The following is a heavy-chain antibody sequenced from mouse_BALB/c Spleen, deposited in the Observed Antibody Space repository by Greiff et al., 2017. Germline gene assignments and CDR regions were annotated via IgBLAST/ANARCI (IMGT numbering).Heavy chain of an antibody. V-gene: IGHV1-9*01. J-gene: IGHJ2*01. CDR2: ILPGSGST. Sequence: QVQLKQSGAELMKPGASVKISCKATGYTFSSYWIEWVKQRPGHGLEWIGEILPGSGSTNYNEKFKGKATFTADTSSNTAYMQLSSLTSEDSAVYYCARGILGFYFDYWGQGTTLTVSS. CDR1: GYTFSSYW. D-gene: IGHD4-1*01. CDR3: ARGILGFYFDY.